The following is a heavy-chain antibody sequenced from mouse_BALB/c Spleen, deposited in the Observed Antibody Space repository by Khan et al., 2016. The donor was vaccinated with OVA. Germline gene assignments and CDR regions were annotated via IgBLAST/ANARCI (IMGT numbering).Heavy chain of an antibody. Sequence: EVQLVESGPGLVKPSQSLSLTCTVTGYSITSDYAWNWIRQFPGNKLEWMGYISHSGSTSYNPSLKSRISITRDTSKNQFFLQLNSVTTEDTATYYCARSIMANWGQGTTLTVSS. V-gene: IGHV3-2*02. CDR3: ARSIMAN. CDR1: GYSITSDYA. CDR2: ISHSGST. J-gene: IGHJ2*01.